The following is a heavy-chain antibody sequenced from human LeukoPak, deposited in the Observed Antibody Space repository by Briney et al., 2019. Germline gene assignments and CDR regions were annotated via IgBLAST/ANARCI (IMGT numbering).Heavy chain of an antibody. V-gene: IGHV1-18*01. CDR2: ISAYNGNT. CDR3: ARLNYDFWSGYYSWFDP. Sequence: ASVTVSCKASGYTFTSYGISWVRQAPGQGLEWMGWISAYNGNTNYAQKLQGRVTMTTDTSTSTAYMELRSLRSDDTAVYYCARLNYDFWSGYYSWFDPWGQGTLVTVSS. D-gene: IGHD3-3*01. CDR1: GYTFTSYG. J-gene: IGHJ5*02.